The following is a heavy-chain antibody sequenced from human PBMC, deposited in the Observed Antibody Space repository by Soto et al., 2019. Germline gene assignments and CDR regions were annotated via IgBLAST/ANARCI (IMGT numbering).Heavy chain of an antibody. D-gene: IGHD1-1*01. Sequence: QLVQSGDEVKKPWASVQVSCRASGYIFNSVGISWLRQVPGQGLDWMGWVSTYSEHTKSVQKFQDRLTLTADTATSTVYMGLRSLRSEDTAIYYCARDLNCHNVLGFDSWGQGTLVTVSS. V-gene: IGHV1-18*04. CDR1: GYIFNSVG. J-gene: IGHJ4*02. CDR2: VSTYSEHT. CDR3: ARDLNCHNVLGFDS.